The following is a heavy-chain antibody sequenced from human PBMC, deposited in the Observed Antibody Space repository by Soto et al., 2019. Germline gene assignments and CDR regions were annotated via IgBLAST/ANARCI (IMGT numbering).Heavy chain of an antibody. CDR2: IYYSGST. CDR3: ARDRYYDFWSGYPYYYYGMDV. Sequence: SETLSLTCTFSGCSVSSGSYYWSWIRQPPGKGLEWIGYIYYSGSTNYNPSLKSRVTISVDTSKNQFSLKLSSVTAADTAVYYCARDRYYDFWSGYPYYYYGMDVWGQGTTVTVSS. V-gene: IGHV4-61*01. J-gene: IGHJ6*02. D-gene: IGHD3-3*01. CDR1: GCSVSSGSYY.